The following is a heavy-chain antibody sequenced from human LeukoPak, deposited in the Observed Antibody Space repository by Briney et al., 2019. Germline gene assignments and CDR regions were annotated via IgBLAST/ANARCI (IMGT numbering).Heavy chain of an antibody. Sequence: GGSLRLSCAASGLTFSDYYMSWIRQAPGKGLEWVSYISSSGSTIYYADSVKGRFTISRDNAKNSLYLQMNSLRAEDTAVYYCARGYFGSSTSYYYYGMDVWGQGTTVTVSS. CDR2: ISSSGSTI. D-gene: IGHD2-2*01. J-gene: IGHJ6*02. CDR1: GLTFSDYY. CDR3: ARGYFGSSTSYYYYGMDV. V-gene: IGHV3-11*01.